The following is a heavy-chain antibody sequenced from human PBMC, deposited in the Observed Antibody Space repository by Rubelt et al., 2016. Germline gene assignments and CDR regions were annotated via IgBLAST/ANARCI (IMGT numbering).Heavy chain of an antibody. J-gene: IGHJ6*02. D-gene: IGHD3-22*01. CDR1: GYTFTSYD. CDR3: ARGDTMMVVVRYYYYGMDV. V-gene: IGHV1-8*01. Sequence: VKKPGASVKVSCKASGYTFTSYDINWVRQATGQGLEWMGWMNPNSGNTGYAQKFQGRVTMTRNTSISTAYMELSSLRSEDTAVYYCARGDTMMVVVRYYYYGMDVWGQGTTVTVSS. CDR2: MNPNSGNT.